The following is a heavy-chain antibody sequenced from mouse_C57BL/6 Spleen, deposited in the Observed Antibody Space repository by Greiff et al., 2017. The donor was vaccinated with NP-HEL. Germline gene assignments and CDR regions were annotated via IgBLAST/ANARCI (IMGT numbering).Heavy chain of an antibody. CDR2: ISSGSSTI. CDR3: RYSSPHYYAMDY. J-gene: IGHJ4*01. CDR1: GFTFSDYG. V-gene: IGHV5-17*01. Sequence: EVQVVESGGGLVKPGGSLKLSCAASGFTFSDYGMHWVRQAPEKGLEWVAYISSGSSTIYYADTVKGRITISRDNAKNTLFLQMTSLRSEDTAMYSCRYSSPHYYAMDYWGQGTSVTVSS. D-gene: IGHD1-1*01.